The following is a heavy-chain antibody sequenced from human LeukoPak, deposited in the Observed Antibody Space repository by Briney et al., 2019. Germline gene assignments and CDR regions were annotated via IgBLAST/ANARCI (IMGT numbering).Heavy chain of an antibody. CDR3: ARKLLWFGESMDV. D-gene: IGHD3-10*01. Sequence: GGSLRLSCAASGFSFSSYSMNWVRQAPGKGLEWVSYISHTGSTMSYADSVKGRFTISRDNARNSLYLQMNSLRAEDTAVYYCARKLLWFGESMDVWGQGTTVTVSS. CDR1: GFSFSSYS. V-gene: IGHV3-48*04. CDR2: ISHTGSTM. J-gene: IGHJ6*02.